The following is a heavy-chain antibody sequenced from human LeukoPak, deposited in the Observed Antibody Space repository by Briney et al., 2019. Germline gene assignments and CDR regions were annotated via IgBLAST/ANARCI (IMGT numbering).Heavy chain of an antibody. CDR3: AKGRSRFLDSFDY. D-gene: IGHD3-3*01. Sequence: PGGSLRLSCAASGFTFDDYGMSWVRQAPGKGLEWVSAISGSGGSTYYADSVKGRFTISRDNSKNTLYLQMNSLRAEDTAVYYCAKGRSRFLDSFDYWGQGTLVTVSS. CDR2: ISGSGGST. J-gene: IGHJ4*02. CDR1: GFTFDDYG. V-gene: IGHV3-23*01.